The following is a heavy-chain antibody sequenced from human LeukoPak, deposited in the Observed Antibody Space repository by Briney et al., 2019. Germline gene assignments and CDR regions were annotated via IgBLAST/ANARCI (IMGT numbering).Heavy chain of an antibody. CDR2: IRYDGSNK. D-gene: IGHD2-15*01. CDR1: GFTLSSYS. Sequence: GGSLRLSCAASGFTLSSYSIHWVRQAPGKGLEWVAFIRYDGSNKYYADSVKGRFTISRDNSKNTVCLQMNSLRAEDTAVYYCAKHGLPLVVISAPPDYWGQGTLVTVAS. CDR3: AKHGLPLVVISAPPDY. J-gene: IGHJ4*02. V-gene: IGHV3-30*02.